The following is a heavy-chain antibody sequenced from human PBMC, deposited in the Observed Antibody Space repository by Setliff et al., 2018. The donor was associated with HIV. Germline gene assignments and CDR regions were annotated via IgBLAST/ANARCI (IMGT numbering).Heavy chain of an antibody. D-gene: IGHD4-17*01. CDR1: GGTFSSYA. J-gene: IGHJ4*02. Sequence: ASVKVSCKASGGTFSSYAISWVRQAPGQGLEWMGGIIPILGIANYAQKFQGRVTITTDESTSTAYMELSSLRSEDTAVYYCARRVPPIPSGDLDYWGQGTLVTVSS. V-gene: IGHV1-69*10. CDR2: IIPILGIA. CDR3: ARRVPPIPSGDLDY.